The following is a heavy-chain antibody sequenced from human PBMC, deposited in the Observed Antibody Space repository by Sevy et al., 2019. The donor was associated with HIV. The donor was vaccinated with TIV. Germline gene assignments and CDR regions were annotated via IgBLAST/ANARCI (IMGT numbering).Heavy chain of an antibody. Sequence: GGSLRLSCAASGFSFSWYWMSWVRQTPEKGLEWVANIRQDGSEKNYADSVKGRFTISRDNSENTFYLQMNSLRAEDTAVYYCARGGRIAVAGRVGYFDYWGQGILVTVSS. CDR1: GFSFSWYW. J-gene: IGHJ4*02. CDR3: ARGGRIAVAGRVGYFDY. CDR2: IRQDGSEK. V-gene: IGHV3-7*01. D-gene: IGHD6-19*01.